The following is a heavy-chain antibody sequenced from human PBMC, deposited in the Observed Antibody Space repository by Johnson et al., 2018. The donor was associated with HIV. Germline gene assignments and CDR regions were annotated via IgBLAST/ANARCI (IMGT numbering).Heavy chain of an antibody. Sequence: VQLVASGGGVVRPGGSLRLSCAASGFTFDDYGMSWVRQVPGKGLAWVSGINWDGGSTGYADSVKGRFTISRDNSKNSLYLQMNSLRAEDTALYYCARVRAEGWERGAFDIWGQGTMVTVSS. CDR1: GFTFDDYG. CDR2: INWDGGST. D-gene: IGHD1-26*01. J-gene: IGHJ3*02. CDR3: ARVRAEGWERGAFDI. V-gene: IGHV3-20*04.